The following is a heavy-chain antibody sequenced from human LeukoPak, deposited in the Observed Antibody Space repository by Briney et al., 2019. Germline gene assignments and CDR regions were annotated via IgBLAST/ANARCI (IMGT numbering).Heavy chain of an antibody. CDR1: GGSISSYY. J-gene: IGHJ4*02. CDR3: ARDRVFVDTAIGFDY. D-gene: IGHD5-18*01. V-gene: IGHV4-39*07. Sequence: PSETLSLTCTVSGGSISSYYWGWIRQPPGKGLEWIGSIYYSGSTYYNPSLKSRVTISVDTSKNQFSLKLSSVTAADTAVYYCARDRVFVDTAIGFDYWGQGTLVTVSS. CDR2: IYYSGST.